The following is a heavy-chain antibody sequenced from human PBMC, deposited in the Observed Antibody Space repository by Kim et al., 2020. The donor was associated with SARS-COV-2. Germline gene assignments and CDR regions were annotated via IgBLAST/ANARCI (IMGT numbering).Heavy chain of an antibody. CDR3: ARDERTWLQVMGYFDY. D-gene: IGHD5-12*01. CDR2: INAFNGNT. J-gene: IGHJ4*02. Sequence: ASVKVSCKASGYAFSSYGISWVRQAPGQGLEWMGWINAFNGNTNYPENLQGRVTMTTDTSTSTAYMELRNLRSDDTAVYFCARDERTWLQVMGYFDYWGQ. CDR1: GYAFSSYG. V-gene: IGHV1-18*01.